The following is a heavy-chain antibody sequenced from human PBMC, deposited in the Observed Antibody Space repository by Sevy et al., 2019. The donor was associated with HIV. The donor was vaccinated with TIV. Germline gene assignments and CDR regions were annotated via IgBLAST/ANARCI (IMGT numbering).Heavy chain of an antibody. CDR3: GYSEYGYYYDY. CDR2: IKTKADGGTP. CDR1: GFIFSNAW. D-gene: IGHD1-26*01. V-gene: IGHV3-15*01. J-gene: IGHJ4*02. Sequence: GGSLRLSCGASGFIFSNAWMSWVRQAPGKGLEWVGRIKTKADGGTPDYAAPVKGTFTISRDDSINTLYLQMNSLRTDDTAVYYCGYSEYGYYYDYWGQGTLVTVSS.